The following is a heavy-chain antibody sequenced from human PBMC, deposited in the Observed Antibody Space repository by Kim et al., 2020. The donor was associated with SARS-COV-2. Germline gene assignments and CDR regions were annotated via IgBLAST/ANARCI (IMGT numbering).Heavy chain of an antibody. CDR1: GFTFSAYS. D-gene: IGHD3-9*01. CDR3: ARATYYDSLTGYQAWSYGMDV. V-gene: IGHV3-21*01. Sequence: GGSLRLSCAASGFTFSAYSMNWVRQAPGKGLEWISSISSSSTDIFYADSVRGRFTIHRDNANNSLYLQMNSLRAEDTAVYFCARATYYDSLTGYQAWSYGMDVWGQGTTVTVSS. CDR2: ISSSSTDI. J-gene: IGHJ6*02.